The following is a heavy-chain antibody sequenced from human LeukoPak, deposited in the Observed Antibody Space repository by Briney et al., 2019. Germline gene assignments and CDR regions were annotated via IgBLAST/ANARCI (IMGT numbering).Heavy chain of an antibody. CDR2: IYYSGST. CDR1: GGSISSSSYY. D-gene: IGHD6-13*01. Sequence: SETLSLTCTVSGGSISSSSYYWGWIRRPPGKGLEWIGSIYYSGSTYYNPSLKSRVTISVDTSKNQFSLKLSSVTAADTAVYYCARTPPIAAGLYFHYWGQGTLVTVSS. J-gene: IGHJ4*02. CDR3: ARTPPIAAGLYFHY. V-gene: IGHV4-39*07.